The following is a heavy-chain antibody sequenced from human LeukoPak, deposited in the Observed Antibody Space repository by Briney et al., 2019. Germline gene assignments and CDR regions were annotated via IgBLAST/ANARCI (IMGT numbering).Heavy chain of an antibody. J-gene: IGHJ3*02. CDR3: ASRTFYCSSTSCYDAFDI. V-gene: IGHV4-4*07. CDR1: GGSISSYY. Sequence: PSETLSLTCTVSGGSISSYYWSWIRQPAGKGLEWIGRIYTSGSTNYNSSLKSRVTISVDKSKNQFSLKLSSVTAADTAVYYCASRTFYCSSTSCYDAFDIWGQGTMVTVSS. CDR2: IYTSGST. D-gene: IGHD2-2*01.